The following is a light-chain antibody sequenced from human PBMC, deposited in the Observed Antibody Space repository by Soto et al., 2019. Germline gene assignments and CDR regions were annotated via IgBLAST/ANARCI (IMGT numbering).Light chain of an antibody. J-gene: IGLJ1*01. CDR3: SSYTTTKTYV. CDR2: EVS. V-gene: IGLV2-14*01. CDR1: SSDVGGYNY. Sequence: QSALTQPASVSGSPGQSITISCTGTSSDVGGYNYVSWSQQHPGKAPKLMIYEVSNRPSGVSNRFSGSKSGNTASLTISGLQAEDVADYYCSSYTTTKTYVLGTGTKVT.